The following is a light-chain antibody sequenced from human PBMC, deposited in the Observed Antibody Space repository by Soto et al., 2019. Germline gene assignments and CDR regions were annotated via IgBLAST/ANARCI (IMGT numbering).Light chain of an antibody. V-gene: IGKV3-11*01. CDR2: DTS. CDR3: QQRSNWQYT. CDR1: QSVSGY. J-gene: IGKJ2*01. Sequence: ELVLTQSPATLSLSPGERATLSCRASQSVSGYSAWYQQKPGQAPRLLIYDTSNRATGIRARFSGSGSGTDFTLTISGLEPEDFAVYYCQQRSNWQYTFGLGTRLEIK.